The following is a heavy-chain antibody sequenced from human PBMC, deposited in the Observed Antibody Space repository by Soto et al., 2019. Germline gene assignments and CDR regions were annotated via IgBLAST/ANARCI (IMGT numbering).Heavy chain of an antibody. CDR1: GGSISSSSYY. CDR3: ARLIRGVVVITTVRVGRFDP. D-gene: IGHD3-22*01. V-gene: IGHV4-39*01. CDR2: IYYSGST. J-gene: IGHJ5*02. Sequence: SETLSLTCTVSGGSISSSSYYWGWIRQPPGKGLEWIGSIYYSGSTYYNPPLKSRVTISVDTSKNQFSLKLSSVTAADTAVYYSARLIRGVVVITTVRVGRFDPWDQGTLVTVSS.